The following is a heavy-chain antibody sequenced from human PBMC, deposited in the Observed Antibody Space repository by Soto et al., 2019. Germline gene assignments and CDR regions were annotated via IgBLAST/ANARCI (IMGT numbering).Heavy chain of an antibody. CDR3: AKDMEAAASTGRVAFDI. CDR1: GFTFSSYA. V-gene: IGHV3-23*01. Sequence: EVQLLESGGGLVQPGGSLRLSCAASGFTFSSYAMRWVRQAPGKGLEWVSAISCSGGSTYYADSVKGRFTISRDNSKNTLYLQMNSLRAEDTAVYYCAKDMEAAASTGRVAFDIWGQGTMVTVSS. D-gene: IGHD6-13*01. CDR2: ISCSGGST. J-gene: IGHJ3*02.